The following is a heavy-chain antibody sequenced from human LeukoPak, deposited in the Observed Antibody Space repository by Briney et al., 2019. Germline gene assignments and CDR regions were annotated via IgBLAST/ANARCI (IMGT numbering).Heavy chain of an antibody. CDR3: ARGDDSGYYDYFDY. V-gene: IGHV3-53*01. CDR2: IYTGGNT. J-gene: IGHJ4*02. D-gene: IGHD3-22*01. CDR1: GFTVDSNY. Sequence: GGSLRLSCAASGFTVDSNYLSWVRQAPGKGLEWVSTIYTGGNTYYAASVKGRFTISRDFSKNTVFLHMNSLRAEDTAMYYCARGDDSGYYDYFDYWGQGALVTVSS.